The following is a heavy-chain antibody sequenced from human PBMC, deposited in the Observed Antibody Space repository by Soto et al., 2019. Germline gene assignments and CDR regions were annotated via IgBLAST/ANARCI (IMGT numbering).Heavy chain of an antibody. CDR3: GTGSSWTTVES. Sequence: QVQLVQSGAEVKKPGSSVKVSCKASGGTLSRSAISWVRQAPGQGLEWMGGIIPIFGPAIYAQKFRGRVSISADESTRTAYMEMSSLRSEDTAVYYCGTGSSWTTVESWGQGTLVTFSS. CDR1: GGTLSRSA. J-gene: IGHJ4*02. CDR2: IIPIFGPA. D-gene: IGHD6-13*01. V-gene: IGHV1-69*01.